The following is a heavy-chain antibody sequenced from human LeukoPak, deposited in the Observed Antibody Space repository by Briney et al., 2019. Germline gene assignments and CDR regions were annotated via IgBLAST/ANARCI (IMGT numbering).Heavy chain of an antibody. J-gene: IGHJ4*02. CDR1: GFTFDDYA. CDR3: AKGSNSSYGDYTYYFDY. V-gene: IGHV3-9*01. D-gene: IGHD4-17*01. CDR2: ISWNSGSI. Sequence: GRSLRLSCAASGFTFDDYAMHWVRQAPGKGLEWVSGISWNSGSIGYADSVKGRFTISRDNAKNSLYLQMNSLRAEDTALYYCAKGSNSSYGDYTYYFDYWGQGTLVTVSS.